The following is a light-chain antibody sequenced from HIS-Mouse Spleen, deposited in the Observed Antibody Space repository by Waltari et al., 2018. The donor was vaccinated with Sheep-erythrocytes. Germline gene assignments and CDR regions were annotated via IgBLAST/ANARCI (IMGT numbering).Light chain of an antibody. J-gene: IGKJ4*01. CDR3: QQYDNLLT. CDR1: TDISNY. Sequence: DIQMTQSPSSLSASVGDRVTITCQASTDISNYLNWYQQKTGKAPKLLIYDASNLETGVPSRFSGSGSGTDFTFTISSLQPEDIATYYCQQYDNLLTFGGGTKVEIK. CDR2: DAS. V-gene: IGKV1-33*01.